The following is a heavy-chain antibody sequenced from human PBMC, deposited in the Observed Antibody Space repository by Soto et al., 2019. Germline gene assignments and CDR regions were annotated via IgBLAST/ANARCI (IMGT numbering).Heavy chain of an antibody. CDR2: IYPGDSDT. CDR1: GYSFTSHW. J-gene: IGHJ4*02. V-gene: IGHV5-51*01. CDR3: ARAGSIAGYYFDY. Sequence: PGESLKISCKGSGYSFTSHWIGWVRQMPGKGLEWMGIIYPGDSDTRYSPSFQGQVTISADKSISTAYLQWSSLKASDIAMYYCARAGSIAGYYFDYWGQGTQVTVSS. D-gene: IGHD6-6*01.